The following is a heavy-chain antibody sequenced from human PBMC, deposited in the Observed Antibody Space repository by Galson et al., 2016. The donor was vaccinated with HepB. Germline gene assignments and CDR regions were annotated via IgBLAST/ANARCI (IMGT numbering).Heavy chain of an antibody. CDR2: IKGKPDGATI. CDR3: TTDGEWLAFDH. D-gene: IGHD6-19*01. V-gene: IGHV3-15*01. Sequence: SLRLSCAASGFTFTSYAMSWVRQAPGKGLEWVGRIKGKPDGATIDYAATVKGRFTISRDDSKNSLYLQMNSLKTEDTALYYCTTDGEWLAFDHWGQGTLVTVSS. CDR1: GFTFTSYA. J-gene: IGHJ4*02.